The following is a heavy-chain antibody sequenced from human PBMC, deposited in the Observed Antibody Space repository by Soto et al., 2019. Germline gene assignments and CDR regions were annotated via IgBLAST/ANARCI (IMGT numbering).Heavy chain of an antibody. J-gene: IGHJ6*02. CDR1: GGSISSSNW. CDR2: IYHSGST. Sequence: SSETLSLTCAVSGGSISSSNWWSWVRQPPGKGLEWIGEIYHSGSTNYNPSLKSRVTISVDKSKNQFSLKLSSVTAADTAVYYCARDLGSGWENYYYGMDVWGQGTTVTVSS. D-gene: IGHD6-19*01. CDR3: ARDLGSGWENYYYGMDV. V-gene: IGHV4-4*02.